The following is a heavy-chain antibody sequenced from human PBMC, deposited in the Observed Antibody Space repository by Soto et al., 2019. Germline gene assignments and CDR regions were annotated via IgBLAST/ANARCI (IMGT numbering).Heavy chain of an antibody. CDR1: GFTFSYYT. V-gene: IGHV3-21*01. Sequence: EVQLEESGGGLVRPGASLRLSCAASGFTFSYYTMIWVRQAPGQGLEWVSSITSGSDNIHYADSVKGRFTISRDNAKKSLYLHMSSLRDEDTAVYYCARHITTVTTERIDFWGQGTQVTVSS. D-gene: IGHD4-17*01. CDR2: ITSGSDNI. J-gene: IGHJ4*02. CDR3: ARHITTVTTERIDF.